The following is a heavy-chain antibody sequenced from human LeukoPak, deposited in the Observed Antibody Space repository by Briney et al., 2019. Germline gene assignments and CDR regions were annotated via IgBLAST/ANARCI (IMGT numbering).Heavy chain of an antibody. Sequence: ASVKVSCKASGYIFTSYGISGVPQAPGRAGEGMGWISAYNGNTNYAQKLQGRVTMTTDTSTTPAYLEQRSLRSDDTAVYYCARDGNDSSNWGQGTLVTVSS. V-gene: IGHV1-18*01. D-gene: IGHD6-19*01. J-gene: IGHJ4*02. CDR2: ISAYNGNT. CDR3: ARDGNDSSN. CDR1: GYIFTSYG.